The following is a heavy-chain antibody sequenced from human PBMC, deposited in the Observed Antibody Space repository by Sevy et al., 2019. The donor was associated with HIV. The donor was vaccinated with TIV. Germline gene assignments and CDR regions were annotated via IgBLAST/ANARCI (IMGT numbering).Heavy chain of an antibody. V-gene: IGHV3-30-3*01. D-gene: IGHD6-6*01. Sequence: GGSLRLSCAASGFTFSSYAMHWVRQAPGKGLEWVAVISYDGSNKYYAYSVKGRFTISRDNSKNTLYLQMNSLRAEDTAVYYRARGSKIESIALDYWGQGTLVTVSS. J-gene: IGHJ4*02. CDR2: ISYDGSNK. CDR1: GFTFSSYA. CDR3: ARGSKIESIALDY.